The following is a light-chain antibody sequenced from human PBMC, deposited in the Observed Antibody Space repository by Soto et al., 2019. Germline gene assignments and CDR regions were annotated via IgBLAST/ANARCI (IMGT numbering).Light chain of an antibody. CDR1: QSINYW. J-gene: IGKJ1*01. Sequence: DIQMTQSPSTLSSSVGDRVTITCRTSQSINYWLAWYQQKPGKAPKLLVYEAFNLDNGVPARFSGSGSGTDFTLTIHSLQPYDFATYYCQQYHSYPWTFGQGTKVAIK. CDR3: QQYHSYPWT. V-gene: IGKV1-5*03. CDR2: EAF.